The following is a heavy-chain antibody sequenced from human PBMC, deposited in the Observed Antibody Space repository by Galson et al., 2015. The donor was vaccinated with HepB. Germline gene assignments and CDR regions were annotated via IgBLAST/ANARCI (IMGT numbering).Heavy chain of an antibody. CDR1: GYTFTSYY. Sequence: SVKVSCKASGYTFTSYYMHWVRQAPGQGLEWMGIINPSGGSTSYAQKSQGRVTMTRDTSTSTVYMELSSLRSEDTAVYYCARAFKYSSSWYVPGGWFDPWGQGTLVTVSS. J-gene: IGHJ5*02. CDR2: INPSGGST. V-gene: IGHV1-46*03. CDR3: ARAFKYSSSWYVPGGWFDP. D-gene: IGHD6-13*01.